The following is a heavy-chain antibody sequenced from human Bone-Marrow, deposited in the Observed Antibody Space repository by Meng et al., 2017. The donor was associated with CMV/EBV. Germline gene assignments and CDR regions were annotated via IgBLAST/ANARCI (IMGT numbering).Heavy chain of an antibody. CDR2: IYDIGHT. CDR1: GGSINTYY. J-gene: IGHJ2*01. CDR3: ASVATRWDWYFDL. Sequence: SETLSLTCTVSGGSINTYYWTWIRQPPGRGLEWIGYIYDIGHTNYNPSLKSRVTISVDTSKNQFSLSLTSVTAADTAMYYCASVATRWDWYFDLWGRGTLVTVTS. D-gene: IGHD5-12*01. V-gene: IGHV4-59*01.